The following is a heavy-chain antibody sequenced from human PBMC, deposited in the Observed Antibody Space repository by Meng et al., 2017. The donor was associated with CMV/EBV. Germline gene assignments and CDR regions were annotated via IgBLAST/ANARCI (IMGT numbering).Heavy chain of an antibody. D-gene: IGHD2-2*01. Sequence: GESLKISCAASGFTFSSYWMHWVRQAPGKGLEWVSRINSDGSSTSYADSVKGRFTISRDNAKNTLYLQMNSLRAEDTAVYYCARSGVTYCSSTSCLGGMDVWGQGTTVTVSS. V-gene: IGHV3-74*01. J-gene: IGHJ6*02. CDR2: INSDGSST. CDR1: GFTFSSYW. CDR3: ARSGVTYCSSTSCLGGMDV.